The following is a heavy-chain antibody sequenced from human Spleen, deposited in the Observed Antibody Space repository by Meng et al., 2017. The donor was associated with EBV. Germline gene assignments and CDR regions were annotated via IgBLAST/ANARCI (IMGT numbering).Heavy chain of an antibody. CDR1: GDTLSELS. J-gene: IGHJ5*02. D-gene: IGHD3-22*01. Sequence: QVHLGRVGSELNKPRASVKASCQVSGDTLSELSIHWVRQALGRGLEWMGGFDPEDGEIMYAQKFQGRVTMTKDTSTETAYMELNSLTSEDTAVYFCALGDYHDITVYYGSWGQGTLVTVSS. CDR3: ALGDYHDITVYYGS. V-gene: IGHV1-24*01. CDR2: FDPEDGEI.